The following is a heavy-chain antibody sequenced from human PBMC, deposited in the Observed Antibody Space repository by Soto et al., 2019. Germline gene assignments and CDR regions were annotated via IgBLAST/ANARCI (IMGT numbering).Heavy chain of an antibody. J-gene: IGHJ6*02. Sequence: SVKGSCKASGGTFSSYAISWVRQAPGQGLEWMGGIIPIFGTANYAQKFQGRVTITADESTSTAYMELSSLRSEDTAVYYCAADSKKYGGNYHYYYGMDVWGQGTTVTVSS. V-gene: IGHV1-69*13. CDR3: AADSKKYGGNYHYYYGMDV. D-gene: IGHD2-21*02. CDR1: GGTFSSYA. CDR2: IIPIFGTA.